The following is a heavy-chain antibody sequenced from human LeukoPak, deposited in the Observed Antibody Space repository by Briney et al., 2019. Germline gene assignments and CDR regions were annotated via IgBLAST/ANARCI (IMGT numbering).Heavy chain of an antibody. J-gene: IGHJ5*02. D-gene: IGHD6-13*01. CDR2: INHSGST. Sequence: PSETLSLTCAVYGGSLSGYYWSWIRQPPGKGLEWIGEINHSGSTNYNPPLKSRVTISVDTSKNQFSLKLSSVTAADTAVYYCASRSSSWLVFWFDPWGQGTLVTVSS. CDR1: GGSLSGYY. V-gene: IGHV4-34*01. CDR3: ASRSSSWLVFWFDP.